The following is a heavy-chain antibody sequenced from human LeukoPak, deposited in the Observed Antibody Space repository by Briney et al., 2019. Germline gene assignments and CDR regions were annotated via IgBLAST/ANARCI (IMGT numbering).Heavy chain of an antibody. J-gene: IGHJ4*02. CDR2: IYYSGST. V-gene: IGHV4-39*07. CDR3: ARASDYGGNDY. Sequence: PSETLSLTCTVSGGSISSSSYYWGWIRQPPGKGLEWIGSIYYSGSTNYNPSLKNRVTISIDTSKNQFSLKLSSVTAADTAVYYCARASDYGGNDYWGQGTLVTVSS. D-gene: IGHD4-23*01. CDR1: GGSISSSSYY.